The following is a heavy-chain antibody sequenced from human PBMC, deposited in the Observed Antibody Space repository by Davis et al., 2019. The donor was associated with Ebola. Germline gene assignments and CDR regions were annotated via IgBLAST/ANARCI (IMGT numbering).Heavy chain of an antibody. CDR1: GGSISSGDYY. V-gene: IGHV4-30-4*01. D-gene: IGHD1-26*01. CDR2: IYYSGST. J-gene: IGHJ3*02. CDR3: ARDVGSGELPIDAFDI. Sequence: PSETLSLTCTVSGGSISSGDYYWSWIRQPPGKGLEWIGYIYYSGSTYYNPSLKSRVTISVDTSKNQFSLKLSSVTAADTAVYYCARDVGSGELPIDAFDIWGQGTMVTVSS.